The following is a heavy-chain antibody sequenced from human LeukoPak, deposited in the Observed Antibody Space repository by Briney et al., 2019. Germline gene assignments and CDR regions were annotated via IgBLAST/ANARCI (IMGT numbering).Heavy chain of an antibody. CDR1: GLPFNSHR. CDR2: ISSSGSII. V-gene: IGHV3-48*01. CDR3: ARVRQQLGLGFDI. J-gene: IGHJ3*02. Sequence: PGGSLRLSCAAYGLPFNSHRMNWVRQAPGKGLEWVSYISSSGSIIYYADSVKGRFTVSRDNAKNSLFLQMNSLRAEDTAVYYCARVRQQLGLGFDIWGQGTMVTVSS. D-gene: IGHD6-13*01.